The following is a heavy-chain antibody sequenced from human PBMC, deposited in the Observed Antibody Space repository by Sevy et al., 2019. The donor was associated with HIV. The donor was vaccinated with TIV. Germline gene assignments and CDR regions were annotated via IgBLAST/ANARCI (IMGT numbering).Heavy chain of an antibody. J-gene: IGHJ4*02. CDR1: GFTFSDHY. CDR2: TRNKANSYTT. CDR3: ASQSLWNYFDY. V-gene: IGHV3-72*01. D-gene: IGHD3-10*01. Sequence: GGSLRLSCAASGFTFSDHYMDWVRQAPGKGLEWVGRTRNKANSYTTEYAASVKGRFTISRDDSKTSLYLQMNSRKTEDTAVYYCASQSLWNYFDYWGQGTLVTVSS.